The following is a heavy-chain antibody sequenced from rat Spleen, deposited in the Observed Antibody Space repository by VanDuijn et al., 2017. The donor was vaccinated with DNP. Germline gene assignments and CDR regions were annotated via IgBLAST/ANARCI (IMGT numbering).Heavy chain of an antibody. CDR2: IQSGGNT. D-gene: IGHD1-3*01. V-gene: IGHV2-27*01. J-gene: IGHJ4*01. CDR3: ARSLATVVPTGAMDV. Sequence: QVQLKESGPDLVQPSQTLSLTCTVSGFSFTNYHVHWVRQPPGKGLEWMGRIQSGGNTDYNSALKSRLSISRDTSKSQVFLKMNSVQTEDTAMYFCARSLATVVPTGAMDVWGQGISVIVSS. CDR1: GFSFTNYH.